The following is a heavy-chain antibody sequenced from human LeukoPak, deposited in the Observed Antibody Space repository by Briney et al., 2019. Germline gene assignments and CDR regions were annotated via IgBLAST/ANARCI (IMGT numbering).Heavy chain of an antibody. CDR2: IYYSGST. CDR1: GGSISSYY. V-gene: IGHV4-59*01. Sequence: ASATLSLTCTVSGGSISSYYWSWIRQHPGKGLEWVGYIYYSGSTNYNPSLKSRVTISVDTSKNQFSLKLSSVTAADTAVYYCARESPDRAFDYWGQGTLVTVSS. CDR3: ARESPDRAFDY. J-gene: IGHJ4*02.